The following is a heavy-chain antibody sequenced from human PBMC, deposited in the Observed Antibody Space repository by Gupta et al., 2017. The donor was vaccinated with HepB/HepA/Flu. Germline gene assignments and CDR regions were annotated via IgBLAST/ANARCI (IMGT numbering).Heavy chain of an antibody. CDR2: VSKDASIK. CDR1: AFTFRNYG. CDR3: AKEDLEQWLVT. V-gene: IGHV3-30*18. J-gene: IGHJ4*02. D-gene: IGHD6-19*01. Sequence: QMQLAESGGGVVQPGRSLRLSCAASAFTFRNYGMHWVRQAPGKGPEWVAFVSKDASIKYYADSVKGRFTISRDNSKNTLFLQMTSLRFDDTALYFCAKEDLEQWLVTWGQGTLVTVSS.